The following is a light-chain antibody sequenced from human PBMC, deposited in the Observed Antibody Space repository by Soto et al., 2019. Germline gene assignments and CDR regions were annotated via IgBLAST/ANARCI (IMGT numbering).Light chain of an antibody. CDR2: DVS. V-gene: IGLV2-14*03. J-gene: IGLJ1*01. CDR1: SSDVGNYNY. CDR3: SSYTTSSTLL. Sequence: QPVLTQPASVSGSPGQSITISCTGTSSDVGNYNYVSWYQQHPGKAPKLMIYDVSDRPSGVSNRFSGSKSGNTASLTISGLQAEDEADYYCSSYTTSSTLLFGTGTKVTVL.